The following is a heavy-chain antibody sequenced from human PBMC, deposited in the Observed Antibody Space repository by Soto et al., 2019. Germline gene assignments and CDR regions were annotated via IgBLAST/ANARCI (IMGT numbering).Heavy chain of an antibody. V-gene: IGHV1-46*01. CDR2: INPSGVST. D-gene: IGHD2-2*01. Sequence: QVQLVQSGAEVKKPGASVKVSCKASGHTLTSYHMHWVRQAPGQGLEWMGIINPSGVSTSYAQKFQGRVTMTRDTSTSTVYMQLSSLRSEDTAVYYCARDGCISTSCYGGGNWFDPWGQGTLVTVSS. CDR1: GHTLTSYH. CDR3: ARDGCISTSCYGGGNWFDP. J-gene: IGHJ5*02.